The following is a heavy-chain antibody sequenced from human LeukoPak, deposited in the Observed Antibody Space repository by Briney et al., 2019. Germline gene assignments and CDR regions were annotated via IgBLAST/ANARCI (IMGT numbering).Heavy chain of an antibody. D-gene: IGHD6-13*01. V-gene: IGHV3-15*01. J-gene: IGHJ4*02. CDR3: TSHGSSWYYFDY. CDR2: IKSKTDGGTT. CDR1: GFTFSNAW. Sequence: PGGSLRLSCATSGFTFSNAWMSWVRQAPGKGLEWVGRIKSKTDGGTTDYAAPVKGRFTISRDDSKNTLYLQMNSLKTEDTAVYYCTSHGSSWYYFDYWGQGTLVTVSS.